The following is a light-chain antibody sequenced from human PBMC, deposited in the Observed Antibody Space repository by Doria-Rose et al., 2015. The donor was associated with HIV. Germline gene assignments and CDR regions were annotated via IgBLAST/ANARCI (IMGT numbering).Light chain of an antibody. J-gene: IGKJ1*01. CDR3: HQYGTSWT. V-gene: IGKV3-20*01. CDR2: DGS. CDR1: QSFSSTY. Sequence: TQSPGTLSLSSGERATLSCRAGQSFSSTYLAWYQQKPGQAPSLLIYDGSTRATGIPDRFSASGSGTDFTLTINRLEPEDFALYYCHQYGTSWTFGQGTKVGI.